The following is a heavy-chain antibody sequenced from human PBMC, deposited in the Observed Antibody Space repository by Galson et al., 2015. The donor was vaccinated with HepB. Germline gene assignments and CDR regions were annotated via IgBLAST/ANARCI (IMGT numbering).Heavy chain of an antibody. CDR1: GGSISTYY. CDR2: IYYSGSA. V-gene: IGHV4-59*12. J-gene: IGHJ3*02. Sequence: ETLSLTCTVSGGSISTYYWNWIRQSPGKGLEWIGHIYYSGSADYNPSLKRRVTMSVDTSMNQFSLKLSSVTAADTAVYYCARDVSGANDFDIWGQGTMVTVSS. CDR3: ARDVSGANDFDI. D-gene: IGHD5/OR15-5a*01.